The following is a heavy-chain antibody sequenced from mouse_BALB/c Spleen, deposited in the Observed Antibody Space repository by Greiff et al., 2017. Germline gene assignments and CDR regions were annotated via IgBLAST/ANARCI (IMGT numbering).Heavy chain of an antibody. J-gene: IGHJ2*01. CDR3: ARDYGTGDFDY. D-gene: IGHD1-1*01. CDR1: GYTFTSYW. V-gene: IGHV1-7*01. Sequence: QVQLQQSGAELAKPGASVKMSCKASGYTFTSYWMHWVKQRPGQGLEWIGYINPSTGYTEYNQKFKDKATLTADKSSSTAYMQLSSLTSEDSAVYYCARDYGTGDFDYWGQGTTLTVSS. CDR2: INPSTGYT.